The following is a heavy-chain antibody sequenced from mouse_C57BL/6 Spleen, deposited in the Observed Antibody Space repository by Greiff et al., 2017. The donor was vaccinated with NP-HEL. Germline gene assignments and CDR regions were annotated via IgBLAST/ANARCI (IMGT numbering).Heavy chain of an antibody. D-gene: IGHD2-4*01. V-gene: IGHV1-64*01. CDR3: ARLIYYDYSFAY. CDR1: GYTFTSYW. J-gene: IGHJ3*01. Sequence: QVQLQQPGAELVKPGASVKLSCKASGYTFTSYWMHWVKQRPGQGLEWIGMIHPNSGSTNYNEKFKSKATLTVDKSSSTAYMQLSSLTSEYSAVYYCARLIYYDYSFAYWGQGTLVTVSA. CDR2: IHPNSGST.